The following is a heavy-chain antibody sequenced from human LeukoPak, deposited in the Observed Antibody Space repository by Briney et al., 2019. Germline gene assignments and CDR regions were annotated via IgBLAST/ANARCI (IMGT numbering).Heavy chain of an antibody. CDR1: GFTFSNYW. D-gene: IGHD5-24*01. CDR3: AREKHNYGHAFDI. J-gene: IGHJ3*02. Sequence: GGSLRLSCAASGFTFSNYWMHWVRQAPGKGLVWVSCINNDGSSASFADSVKGRFTISRDNARNTVDLQMSSLRAEDTAVYYCAREKHNYGHAFDIWGQGTMVTVSS. CDR2: INNDGSSA. V-gene: IGHV3-74*01.